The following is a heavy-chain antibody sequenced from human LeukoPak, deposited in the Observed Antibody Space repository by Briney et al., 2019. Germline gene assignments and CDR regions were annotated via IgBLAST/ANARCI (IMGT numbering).Heavy chain of an antibody. J-gene: IGHJ5*02. CDR2: SNPNSGGT. CDR1: GYTFTGYY. Sequence: ASVKVSCKASGYTFTGYYMHWVRQAPGPGLEGMGWSNPNSGGTNYAQKFQSRVTMTRDTSISTAYRELSRLRADDTAVYYCARGVVPRRRSFDPWGQGTLVTVSS. CDR3: ARGVVPRRRSFDP. D-gene: IGHD2-15*01. V-gene: IGHV1-2*02.